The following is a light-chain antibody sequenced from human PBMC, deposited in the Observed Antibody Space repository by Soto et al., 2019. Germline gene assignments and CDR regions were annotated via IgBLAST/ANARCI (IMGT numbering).Light chain of an antibody. J-gene: IGLJ2*01. CDR3: SSKAGSNNLGVV. CDR1: SSDVGGYND. Sequence: QSALTQPPSASGSPGQSVAISCTGTSSDVGGYNDVSWYQQHPGKAPKLMIYEVTKRPSGVPDRFSGSKSDNTASLTVSGLQADDEANYYCSSKAGSNNLGVVFGGGTQLTVL. CDR2: EVT. V-gene: IGLV2-8*01.